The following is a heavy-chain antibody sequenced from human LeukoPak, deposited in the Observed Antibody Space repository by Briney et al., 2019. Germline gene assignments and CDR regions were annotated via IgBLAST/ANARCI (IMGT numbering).Heavy chain of an antibody. CDR1: GFTISANF. Sequence: QAGGSLRLSCAASGFTISANFMSWVRQAPGKGLEWVSVMYSVGSTFYADSVKGRFTISRDGYKNTLDLQMDSLRADDTAVYYCARDLSGYSFGFGGDLWGQGTLVTVSS. V-gene: IGHV3-66*01. J-gene: IGHJ4*02. CDR3: ARDLSGYSFGFGGDL. D-gene: IGHD6-13*01. CDR2: MYSVGST.